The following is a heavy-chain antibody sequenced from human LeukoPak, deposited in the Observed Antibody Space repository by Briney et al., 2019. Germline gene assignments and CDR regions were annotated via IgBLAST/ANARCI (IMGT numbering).Heavy chain of an antibody. CDR2: ISAYNGNT. CDR1: GYTFTSYG. CDR3: ARVYITMVRGVTFDY. Sequence: VASVKVSCKASGYTFTSYGISWVRQAPGQGLEWMGWISAYNGNTNYAQKLQGRVTMTTDTSTSTAYMELRSLRSDDTAVYCCARVYITMVRGVTFDYWGQGTLVTVSS. J-gene: IGHJ4*02. D-gene: IGHD3-10*01. V-gene: IGHV1-18*01.